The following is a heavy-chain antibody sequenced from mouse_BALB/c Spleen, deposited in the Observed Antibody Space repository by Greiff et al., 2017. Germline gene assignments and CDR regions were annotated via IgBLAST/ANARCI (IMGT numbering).Heavy chain of an antibody. D-gene: IGHD1-1*02. CDR2: ISSGGST. Sequence: DVMLVESGGGLVKPGGSLKLSCAASGFTFSSYAMSWVRQTPEQRLEWVASISSGGSTYYPDSVKGRFTISRDNARNILYMQMSSLRSEDTAMYYCARVDHMGAWFAYWGQGTLVTVSA. J-gene: IGHJ3*01. CDR3: ARVDHMGAWFAY. V-gene: IGHV5-6-5*01. CDR1: GFTFSSYA.